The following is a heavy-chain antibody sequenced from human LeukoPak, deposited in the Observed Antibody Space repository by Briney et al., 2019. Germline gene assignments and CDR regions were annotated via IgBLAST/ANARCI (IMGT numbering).Heavy chain of an antibody. CDR1: GFTFSAYA. J-gene: IGHJ4*02. CDR3: ARPDSSGWSTPIDY. D-gene: IGHD6-19*01. CDR2: IGSDNKP. Sequence: GGSLRLSCEASGFTFSAYAMTWVRQAPGKGLEWVSSIGSDNKPHYSESVKGRFAISRDNSKNTLFLQLHNLRVEDTALYYCARPDSSGWSTPIDYWGQGTLVTVSS. V-gene: IGHV3-23*05.